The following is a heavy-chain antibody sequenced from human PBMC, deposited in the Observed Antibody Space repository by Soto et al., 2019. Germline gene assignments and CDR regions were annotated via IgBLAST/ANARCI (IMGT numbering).Heavy chain of an antibody. D-gene: IGHD2-15*01. CDR3: ARDLGVVAATNWFDP. J-gene: IGHJ5*02. Sequence: SETLSLTCTVSGGSISSYYWSWIRQPPGKGLEWIGYIYYSGSTNYNPSLKSRVTISVDTSKNQFSLKLSSVTAADTAVHYCARDLGVVAATNWFDPWGQGTLVTVSS. CDR1: GGSISSYY. V-gene: IGHV4-59*01. CDR2: IYYSGST.